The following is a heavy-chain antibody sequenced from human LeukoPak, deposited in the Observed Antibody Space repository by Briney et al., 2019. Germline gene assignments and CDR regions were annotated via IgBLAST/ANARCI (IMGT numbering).Heavy chain of an antibody. Sequence: PGGSLRLSCAASGFTFSSYAMSWVRQAPGKGLEWVSGITGSGGSTYYADSVKGRFTISRDNSKNTLYLQMNSLRAEDTAVYYCAKVPLYGATSSFYFDYWGQGTLVTVSS. CDR3: AKVPLYGATSSFYFDY. V-gene: IGHV3-23*01. D-gene: IGHD2/OR15-2a*01. CDR2: ITGSGGST. J-gene: IGHJ4*02. CDR1: GFTFSSYA.